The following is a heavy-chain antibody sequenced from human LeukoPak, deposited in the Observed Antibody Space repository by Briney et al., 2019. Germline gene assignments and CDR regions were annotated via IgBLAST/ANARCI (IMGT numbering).Heavy chain of an antibody. J-gene: IGHJ4*02. V-gene: IGHV3-23*01. CDR3: ATDTVWCGSGSYYGY. D-gene: IGHD3-10*01. CDR1: GFTQQCYA. Sequence: GGSLTLSCAASGFTQQCYALLWLRQAPGKGLEWVSATSGSGGSTYYADSVKGRFTISRDNSKNTLYLQMNSLRAEDTAVYCGATDTVWCGSGSYYGYWGQGTLVTVSS. CDR2: TSGSGGST.